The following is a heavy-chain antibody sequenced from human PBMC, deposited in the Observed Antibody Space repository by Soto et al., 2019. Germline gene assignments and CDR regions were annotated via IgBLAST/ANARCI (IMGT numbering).Heavy chain of an antibody. V-gene: IGHV3-23*01. CDR2: ISGSAGRT. Sequence: GVSLRLSCTASGFTFSSYAMSWVRQAPGKGLEWVSIISGSAGRTYYADSVKGRFTVSRDNSKNTLYLQMNSLRAEDTAVYYCAKVTSARVFYFGLDVWGQGIKVTV. D-gene: IGHD2-2*01. J-gene: IGHJ6*02. CDR3: AKVTSARVFYFGLDV. CDR1: GFTFSSYA.